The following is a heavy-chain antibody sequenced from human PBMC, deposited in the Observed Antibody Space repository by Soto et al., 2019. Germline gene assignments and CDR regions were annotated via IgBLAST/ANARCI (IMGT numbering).Heavy chain of an antibody. CDR1: GGSINNGDYY. CDR3: AREFRGKNISSDF. J-gene: IGHJ4*02. CDR2: IYYSGNT. Sequence: SETLSLTCTVSGGSINNGDYYWSWIRQPPGKGLEWIGYIYYSGNTYYNPSLKNRLTISVDTSKKQFSLNLRSVTAADTAVYYCAREFRGKNISSDFWGQGTLVTVSS. V-gene: IGHV4-30-4*01.